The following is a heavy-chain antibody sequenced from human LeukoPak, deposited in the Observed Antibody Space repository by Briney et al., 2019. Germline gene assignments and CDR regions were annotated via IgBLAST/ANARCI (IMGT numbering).Heavy chain of an antibody. CDR2: IKSDGSST. CDR3: ARGGRYAYFLDY. V-gene: IGHV3-74*01. D-gene: IGHD3-16*01. CDR1: GFIFSDYW. Sequence: GGSLRLSCAASGFIFSDYWMHWVRQGPGKGLVWVSRIKSDGSSTSYAESVKGRFTISRDNAKNTVHVHMNSQRDEDTAVYYCARGGRYAYFLDYWGQGTLVTVSS. J-gene: IGHJ4*02.